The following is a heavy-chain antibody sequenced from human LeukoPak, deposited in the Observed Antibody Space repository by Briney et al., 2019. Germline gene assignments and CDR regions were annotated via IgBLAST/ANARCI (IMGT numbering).Heavy chain of an antibody. V-gene: IGHV5-51*01. Sequence: GESLKISCKGSGYSFTSYWIGWVRQMPGKGLEWMGIIYPGDSDTRYSPSFQGQVTISADKSISTAYLQWSSLKAPDTAMYYCARQLRGGRWLQLSFDYWGQGTLVTVSS. CDR1: GYSFTSYW. CDR3: ARQLRGGRWLQLSFDY. J-gene: IGHJ4*02. D-gene: IGHD5-24*01. CDR2: IYPGDSDT.